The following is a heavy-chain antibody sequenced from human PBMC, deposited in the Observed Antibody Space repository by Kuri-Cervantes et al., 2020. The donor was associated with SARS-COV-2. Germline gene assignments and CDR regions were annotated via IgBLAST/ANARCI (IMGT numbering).Heavy chain of an antibody. CDR2: INHSGST. V-gene: IGHV4-34*01. J-gene: IGHJ4*02. CDR3: ARELTGGADY. Sequence: GSLRLSCAVYGGSFSGYYWSWIRQPPGKGLEWIGEINHSGSTNYNPSLKSRVTISVDTSKNQFSLKLSSVTAADTAVYYCARELTGGADYWGQGTLVTVSS. D-gene: IGHD7-27*01. CDR1: GGSFSGYY.